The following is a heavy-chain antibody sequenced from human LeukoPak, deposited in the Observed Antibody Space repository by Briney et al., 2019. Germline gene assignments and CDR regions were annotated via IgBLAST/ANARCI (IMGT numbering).Heavy chain of an antibody. D-gene: IGHD1-1*01. CDR3: ARELPSPNDHHYFDY. CDR1: GYTFTSYG. CDR2: ISAYNGNT. J-gene: IGHJ4*02. V-gene: IGHV1-18*01. Sequence: ASVKVSCKASGYTFTSYGISWVRQAPGQGLDWLGWISAYNGNTNYAQKLQGRVTMTTDTSTSTAYMALRSLRSDDTAVYYCARELPSPNDHHYFDYWGQGTLVTVSS.